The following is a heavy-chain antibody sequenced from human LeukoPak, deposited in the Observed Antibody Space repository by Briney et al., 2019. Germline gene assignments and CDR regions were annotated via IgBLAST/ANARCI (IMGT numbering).Heavy chain of an antibody. Sequence: ASVKVSCKNSGYRFISYDINWVRQATGQGLEGMGWMNPNSGNTGYAQKFQGRVTMTRNTSISTAYMELSSLRSEDTAVYYCARGNRVSLWPGPIRDYYMDVWGKGTTVTVSS. V-gene: IGHV1-8*01. CDR2: MNPNSGNT. CDR3: ARGNRVSLWPGPIRDYYMDV. D-gene: IGHD3-10*01. CDR1: GYRFISYD. J-gene: IGHJ6*03.